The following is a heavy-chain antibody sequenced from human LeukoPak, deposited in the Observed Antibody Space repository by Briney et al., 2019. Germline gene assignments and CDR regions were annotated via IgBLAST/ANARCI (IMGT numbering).Heavy chain of an antibody. Sequence: GRSRILSCAASGFSFSSHGIHWVRQAPGKGLEWVAVNWYDGTNKHYADSVKGRLTISRDNSKKTVYLQMNSLRAEDTAVYYCARDKNDAFDIWGQGTMVTVSS. CDR2: NWYDGTNK. V-gene: IGHV3-33*01. J-gene: IGHJ3*02. CDR3: ARDKNDAFDI. CDR1: GFSFSSHG.